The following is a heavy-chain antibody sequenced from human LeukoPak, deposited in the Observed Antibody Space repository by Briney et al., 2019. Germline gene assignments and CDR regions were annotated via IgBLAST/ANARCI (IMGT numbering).Heavy chain of an antibody. CDR3: TKDSLSASNYYLDV. Sequence: GGPLTLPCGVSGLTLSIYAVTWPRRARGGGVEGVSSITGSSESAYFADAVKGRFTNARDNSKNTLNLQMNSLKAEETAGYHCTKDSLSASNYYLDVWGKGTTVTVSS. D-gene: IGHD3-16*02. CDR2: ITGSSESA. J-gene: IGHJ6*03. CDR1: GLTLSIYA. V-gene: IGHV3-23*01.